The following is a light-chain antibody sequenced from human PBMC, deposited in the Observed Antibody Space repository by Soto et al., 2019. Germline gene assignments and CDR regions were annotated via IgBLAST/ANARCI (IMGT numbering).Light chain of an antibody. J-gene: IGLJ3*02. CDR3: QAWDSSTGWV. CDR2: QDS. V-gene: IGLV3-1*01. Sequence: SYELTQPPSVSVSPGQTASITCSGDKLGDKYACWYQQKPGQSPVLVIYQDSKRPSGIPERFSGSNSGNTATLTISGTQAMDEADYYCQAWDSSTGWVFGGGTKVTVL. CDR1: KLGDKY.